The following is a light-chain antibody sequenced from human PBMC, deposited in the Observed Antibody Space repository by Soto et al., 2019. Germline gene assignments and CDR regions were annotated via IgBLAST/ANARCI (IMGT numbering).Light chain of an antibody. Sequence: EIVLTQSPCTLSLSPVERAPLSCRASQSVSSSYLAWYQHKPGQAPRLLIYGTSSRATGIPDRFSGSGSGTDFTLTISRLEPEDFAVYYCQQYGRSITFGQGTRLEIK. CDR2: GTS. CDR3: QQYGRSIT. J-gene: IGKJ5*01. CDR1: QSVSSSY. V-gene: IGKV3-20*01.